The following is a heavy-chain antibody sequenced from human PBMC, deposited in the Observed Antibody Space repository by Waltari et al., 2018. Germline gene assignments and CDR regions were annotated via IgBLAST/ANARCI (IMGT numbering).Heavy chain of an antibody. V-gene: IGHV1-24*01. CDR3: ATPGGSYYCTGGVCYDY. D-gene: IGHD2-8*02. CDR1: GYTLTELS. CDR2: VDPEESET. J-gene: IGHJ4*02. Sequence: QVQLVQSVSEVKKPGAALKVSCKVSGYTLTELSMHSLRQSPVKGLEWMGGVDPEESETIYEQKFQGRVTMTEDTSTDTAYMELSSLRSEDTAVYYCATPGGSYYCTGGVCYDYWGQGTLVTVSS.